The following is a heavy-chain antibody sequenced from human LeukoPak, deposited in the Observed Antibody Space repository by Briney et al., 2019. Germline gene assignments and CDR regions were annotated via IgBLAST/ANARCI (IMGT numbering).Heavy chain of an antibody. Sequence: SETLSLTRTVSGGSISSSSYYWGWIRQTPGKGLEWIGTIYYSGSTYYNPSLKSRVTISVDTSKIQFSLKLTSVTAADTAVYYCARDLRLHAFDIWGQGTMVTVSS. D-gene: IGHD3-16*01. V-gene: IGHV4-39*02. CDR3: ARDLRLHAFDI. CDR1: GGSISSSSYY. J-gene: IGHJ3*02. CDR2: IYYSGST.